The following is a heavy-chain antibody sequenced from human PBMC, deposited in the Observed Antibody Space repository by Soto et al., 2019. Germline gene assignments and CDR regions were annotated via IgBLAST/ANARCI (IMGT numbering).Heavy chain of an antibody. CDR3: ARGGGSTFNWFDP. CDR2: LYSSGNT. D-gene: IGHD2-15*01. J-gene: IGHJ5*02. V-gene: IGHV4-39*01. Sequence: QLQLQESGPGLVKPSETLSLTCTVSGGSITSFNYFWGWIRRPPGKGLEWIGSLYSSGNTYYNRTLLSRLTISVDTSKKQCTLTLRSVTAADTAVDYCARGGGSTFNWFDPWGQGTLVTVSP. CDR1: GGSITSFNYF.